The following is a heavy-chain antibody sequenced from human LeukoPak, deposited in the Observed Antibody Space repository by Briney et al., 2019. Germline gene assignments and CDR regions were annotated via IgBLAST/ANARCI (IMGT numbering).Heavy chain of an antibody. CDR1: GFTFSSYE. D-gene: IGHD5-18*01. Sequence: GGSLRLSCAASGFTFSSYEMNWVRQAPGKGLEWVSYISSSGSTIYYADSVKGRFTISRDNAKNSLYLQMNSLRVEDTAVYYCARADWDTAMIDYWGQGTLVTVSS. V-gene: IGHV3-48*03. CDR2: ISSSGSTI. J-gene: IGHJ4*02. CDR3: ARADWDTAMIDY.